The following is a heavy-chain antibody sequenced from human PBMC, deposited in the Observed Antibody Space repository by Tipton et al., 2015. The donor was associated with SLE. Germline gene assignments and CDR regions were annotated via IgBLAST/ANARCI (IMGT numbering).Heavy chain of an antibody. CDR2: INHSGST. D-gene: IGHD6-19*01. J-gene: IGHJ4*02. CDR3: ARGISSGLWNY. V-gene: IGHV4-34*01. CDR1: GGPFSGYS. Sequence: TLSLTCAVYGGPFSGYSGSWIRQPPGKGLEWIGEINHSGSTNYNPSLKSRVTISVDTSKNQFSLKLSSVTAADTAVYYCARGISSGLWNYWGQGNLVTVSS.